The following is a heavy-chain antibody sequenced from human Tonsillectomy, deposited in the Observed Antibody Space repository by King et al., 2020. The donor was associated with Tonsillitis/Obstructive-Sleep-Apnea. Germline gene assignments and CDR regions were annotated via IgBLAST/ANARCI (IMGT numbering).Heavy chain of an antibody. D-gene: IGHD2-2*01. CDR3: AKAHWGYCSITRCSKAMDV. CDR2: ISSDGSHK. J-gene: IGHJ6*02. V-gene: IGHV3-30*18. CDR1: GFTFSRYG. Sequence: VQLVESGGGVVQPGRSLRLSCAASGFTFSRYGMHWVRQAPGKGLEWVSVISSDGSHKYYADSVKGRFTISRDNSKNTLYLQMNSLRAEDTAVYYCAKAHWGYCSITRCSKAMDVWGQGTTVTVSS.